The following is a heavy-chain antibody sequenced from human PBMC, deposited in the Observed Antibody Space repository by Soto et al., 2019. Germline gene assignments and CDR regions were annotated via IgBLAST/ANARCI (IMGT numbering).Heavy chain of an antibody. V-gene: IGHV3-23*01. CDR1: GFTFSSYA. Sequence: EMQLLESGGGLVQPGGSLRLSCAASGFTFSSYAMSWVRQAPGKGLEWVSAISGSGGGTYYADSVKGRFTISRDNSKNTLYLQMNSLRSEDTAVYSCAKVWMDNARQRYFDHWGQGTLVTVSS. D-gene: IGHD5-12*01. CDR3: AKVWMDNARQRYFDH. J-gene: IGHJ4*02. CDR2: ISGSGGGT.